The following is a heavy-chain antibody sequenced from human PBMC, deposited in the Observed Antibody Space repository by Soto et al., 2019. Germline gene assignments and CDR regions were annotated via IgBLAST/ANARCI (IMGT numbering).Heavy chain of an antibody. V-gene: IGHV3-21*01. CDR3: AANWYCSGGSCYSVDI. D-gene: IGHD2-15*01. CDR1: GFTFSSYS. Sequence: LRLSCAASGFTFSSYSMNWVRQAPGKGLEWVSSISSSSSYIYYADSVKGRFTISRDNAKNSLYLQMNSLRAEDTAVYYCAANWYCSGGSCYSVDIWGQGTMVTVSS. CDR2: ISSSSSYI. J-gene: IGHJ3*02.